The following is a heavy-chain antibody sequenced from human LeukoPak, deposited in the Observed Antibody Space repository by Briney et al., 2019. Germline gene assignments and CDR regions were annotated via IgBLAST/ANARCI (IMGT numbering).Heavy chain of an antibody. CDR1: GGSISSSSYY. CDR2: IYYSGST. J-gene: IGHJ4*02. V-gene: IGHV4-39*07. Sequence: SETLSLTCTVSGGSISSSSYYWGWIRQPPGKGLEWIGSIYYSGSTYYNPSLKSRVTVSVDTSKNQFSLKLSSVTAADTAVYYCASPYYYDSSVGYWGQGTLVTVSS. D-gene: IGHD3-22*01. CDR3: ASPYYYDSSVGY.